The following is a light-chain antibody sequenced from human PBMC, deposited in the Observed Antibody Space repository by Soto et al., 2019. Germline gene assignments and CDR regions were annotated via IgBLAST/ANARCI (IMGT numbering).Light chain of an antibody. CDR3: QQYGSSPFT. CDR2: GAS. Sequence: EIVLTQSPGTLSLSPGERATLSCRASQSVSGSCLAWYQQKPGQAPRLLTYGASSRATGIPDRFSGSGSGTYFTITISRLEPEDFAVYDCQQYGSSPFTFGPGTKVDIK. V-gene: IGKV3-20*01. CDR1: QSVSGSC. J-gene: IGKJ3*01.